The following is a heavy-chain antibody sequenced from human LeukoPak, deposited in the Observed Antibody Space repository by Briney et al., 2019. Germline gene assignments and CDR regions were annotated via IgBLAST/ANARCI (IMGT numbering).Heavy chain of an antibody. CDR2: INPSSGGT. CDR1: GYTFTGYY. Sequence: ASVKVSCKASGYTFTGYYMHWVRQAPGQGLEWMGWINPSSGGTNYAQKFQGRVTMTRDTSISTAYMELSRLRSDDTAVYYCAREGYFDWFNWFDPWGQGTLVTVSS. J-gene: IGHJ5*02. V-gene: IGHV1-2*02. D-gene: IGHD3-9*01. CDR3: AREGYFDWFNWFDP.